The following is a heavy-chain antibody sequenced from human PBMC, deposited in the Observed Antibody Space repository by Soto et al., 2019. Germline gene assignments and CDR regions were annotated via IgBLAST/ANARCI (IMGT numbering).Heavy chain of an antibody. CDR3: VRGRTTGVDY. CDR2: INFNSGGT. J-gene: IGHJ4*02. V-gene: IGHV1-2*02. D-gene: IGHD3-10*01. Sequence: QVQLVQSGAEVKKPGASVKVSCKASEYTFTGYYMHWVRQAPGQGLEWMGWINFNSGGTNYAQKFQGRVTMTRDTSINTAYMVLSSLRSDDMAVYYCVRGRTTGVDYWGQGTLVTVSS. CDR1: EYTFTGYY.